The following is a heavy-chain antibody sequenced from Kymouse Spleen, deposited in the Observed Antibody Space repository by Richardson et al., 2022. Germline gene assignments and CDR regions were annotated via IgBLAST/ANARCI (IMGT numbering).Heavy chain of an antibody. J-gene: IGHJ6*02. CDR1: GGSFSGYY. Sequence: QVQLQQWGAGLLKPSETLSLTCAVYGGSFSGYYWSWIRQPPGKGLEWIGEINHSGSTNYNPSLKSRVTISVDTSKNQFSLKLSSVTAADTAVYYCAVVLLWFGELYYYYGMDVWGQGTTVTVSS. CDR3: AVVLLWFGELYYYYGMDV. D-gene: IGHD3-10*01. V-gene: IGHV4-34*01. CDR2: INHSGST.